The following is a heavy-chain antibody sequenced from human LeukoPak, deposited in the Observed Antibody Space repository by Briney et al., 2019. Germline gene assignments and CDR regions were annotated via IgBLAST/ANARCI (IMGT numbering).Heavy chain of an antibody. V-gene: IGHV7-4-1*02. CDR3: ARSYYDFWSGYYWYYYMDV. J-gene: IGHJ6*03. CDR2: INTNTGNP. CDR1: GYTFTSYA. D-gene: IGHD3-3*01. Sequence: ASVKVSCKASGYTFTSYAMNWVRQAPGQGLEWMGWINTNTGNPTYAQGFTGRFVFSLDTSVSTAYLQISSLKAEDTAVYYCARSYYDFWSGYYWYYYMDVWGKGTTVTVSS.